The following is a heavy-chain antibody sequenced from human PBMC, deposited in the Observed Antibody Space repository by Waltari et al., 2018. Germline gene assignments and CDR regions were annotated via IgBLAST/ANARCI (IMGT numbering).Heavy chain of an antibody. Sequence: QVQLQQWGAGLLKPSETLSLTCAVYGGSFSGYYWSWIRQPPGKGLEGIGEINHSGSTNYNPSLKSRVTISVDTSKNQFSLKLSSVTAADTAVYYCARGRQRGYYYYFDYWGQGTLVTVSS. CDR3: ARGRQRGYYYYFDY. J-gene: IGHJ4*02. V-gene: IGHV4-34*01. CDR2: INHSGST. D-gene: IGHD3-3*01. CDR1: GGSFSGYY.